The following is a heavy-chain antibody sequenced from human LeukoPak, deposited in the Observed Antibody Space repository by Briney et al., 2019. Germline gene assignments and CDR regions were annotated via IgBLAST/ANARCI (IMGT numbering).Heavy chain of an antibody. CDR2: INPNSAGT. V-gene: IGHV1-2*02. CDR3: AREDSGWYVDY. J-gene: IGHJ4*02. Sequence: ASVKVSCKASGYTFTDYYMHWVRQAPGQGLEWMGWINPNSAGTNYAQKFEGRVTMTRDTSISTAYMGLSRLRSDDTAVYYCAREDSGWYVDYWGQGTLVTVSS. CDR1: GYTFTDYY. D-gene: IGHD6-19*01.